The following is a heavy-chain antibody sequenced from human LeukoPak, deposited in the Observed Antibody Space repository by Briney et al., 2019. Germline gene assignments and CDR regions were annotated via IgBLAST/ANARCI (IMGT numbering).Heavy chain of an antibody. V-gene: IGHV5-51*01. D-gene: IGHD2-15*01. CDR3: ARRGYCSGGSCYSAYYYHMDV. CDR1: GYSFTSYW. J-gene: IGHJ6*03. Sequence: GESLKISCKGSGYSFTSYWIGWVRQMPGKGLEWMGIIYPGDSDTRYSPSFQGQFTISADKSISTAYLQWSSLKASDTAMYYCARRGYCSGGSCYSAYYYHMDVWGKGTTVTVSS. CDR2: IYPGDSDT.